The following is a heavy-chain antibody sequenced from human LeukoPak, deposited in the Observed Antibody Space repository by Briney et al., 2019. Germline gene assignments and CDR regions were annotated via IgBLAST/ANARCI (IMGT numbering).Heavy chain of an antibody. Sequence: GGSLRLSCAASGFTFSSYTMNWVRQDPGKGLEWVSSITAGSRYIYYADSVTGRFTIYRDNAKHSLYLQINSLSAEDTAEYYCARDPALGVVEPIGWGQGTLVAVSS. V-gene: IGHV3-21*01. CDR3: ARDPALGVVEPIG. D-gene: IGHD2-15*01. CDR2: ITAGSRYI. J-gene: IGHJ4*02. CDR1: GFTFSSYT.